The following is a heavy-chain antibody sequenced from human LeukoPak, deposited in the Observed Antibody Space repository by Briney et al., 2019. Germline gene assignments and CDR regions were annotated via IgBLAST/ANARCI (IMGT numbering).Heavy chain of an antibody. V-gene: IGHV3-7*01. Sequence: GGSLRLSCTASGFIFNDFWMSWVRQAPGEGLEWVANIRQDGGAKNYVDSVKGRFTISRDNAKKSLYLQMNSLRAEDTAVYYCAAEGIAVAGRDYYYGMDVWGQGTTVTVSS. CDR3: AAEGIAVAGRDYYYGMDV. J-gene: IGHJ6*02. CDR2: IRQDGGAK. CDR1: GFIFNDFW. D-gene: IGHD6-19*01.